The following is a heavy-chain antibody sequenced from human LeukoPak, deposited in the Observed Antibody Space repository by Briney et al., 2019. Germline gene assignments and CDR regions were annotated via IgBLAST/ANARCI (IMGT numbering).Heavy chain of an antibody. V-gene: IGHV4-34*01. CDR1: GGSFSGYY. CDR3: ARTVTAAGTEWLDP. D-gene: IGHD6-13*01. Sequence: SETLSLTCADYGGSFSGYYWSWIRQPPGKGLEWIGEINHSGSTNYNPSLKSRVTISVDTSKNKFSLKLSSVTAADTAVYYCARTVTAAGTEWLDPWGQGTLVIVSS. J-gene: IGHJ5*02. CDR2: INHSGST.